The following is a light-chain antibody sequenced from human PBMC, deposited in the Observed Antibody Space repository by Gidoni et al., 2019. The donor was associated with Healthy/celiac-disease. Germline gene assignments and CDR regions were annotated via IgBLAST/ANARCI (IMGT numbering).Light chain of an antibody. V-gene: IGKV1-39*01. CDR1: QSISSY. Sequence: DIQLTQSQSSLSASVGDRVTITCRASQSISSYLNWYQQKPGKAPKLLIYAASSLQSGVPSRFSGSGSGTDFTLTISSLQPEDFATYYCQQSYSTPPNFGGGTRVKIK. CDR2: AAS. CDR3: QQSYSTPPN. J-gene: IGKJ4*01.